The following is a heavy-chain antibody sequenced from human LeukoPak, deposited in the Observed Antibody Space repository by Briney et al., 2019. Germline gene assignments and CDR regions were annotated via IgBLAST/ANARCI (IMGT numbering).Heavy chain of an antibody. D-gene: IGHD3-10*01. J-gene: IGHJ5*02. CDR3: ARDEDSAYGSGSYLS. V-gene: IGHV4-59*01. Sequence: SETLSLTCTVSGGSISGYCWSWIRQPPGKGLEWIGYLYYSGSTNYNPSLKSRVTISVDTSKNQFSLKLSSVTAADTAVYYCARDEDSAYGSGSYLSWGQGTLVTASS. CDR1: GGSISGYC. CDR2: LYYSGST.